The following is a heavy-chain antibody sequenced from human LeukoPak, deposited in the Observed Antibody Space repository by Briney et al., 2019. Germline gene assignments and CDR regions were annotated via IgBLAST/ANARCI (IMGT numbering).Heavy chain of an antibody. V-gene: IGHV3-23*01. CDR2: ISGSGGST. J-gene: IGHJ4*02. CDR3: AKGTRYSSSWTPPGY. D-gene: IGHD6-13*01. Sequence: GGSLRLSCAASGFTFSGYAMSWVRQAPGKGLEWVSAISGSGGSTYYADSVKGRFTISRDNSKNTLYLQMNSLRAEDTAVYYCAKGTRYSSSWTPPGYWGQGTLVTVSS. CDR1: GFTFSGYA.